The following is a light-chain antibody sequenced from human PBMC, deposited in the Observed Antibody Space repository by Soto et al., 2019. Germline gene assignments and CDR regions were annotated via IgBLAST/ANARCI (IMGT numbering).Light chain of an antibody. CDR3: HQYCSSSWT. V-gene: IGKV4-1*01. J-gene: IGKJ1*01. CDR1: QYVFYRSNNRKY. CDR2: GTS. Sequence: DIAITHSPSSLAGSTLSSATGHCKSGQYVFYRSNNRKYLAWYQQKPGQPPRLLIYGTSSRDSGVSDRFRGSGSGTDFTLTISRLEAEDVAVYYCHQYCSSSWTFGQGTKVDNK.